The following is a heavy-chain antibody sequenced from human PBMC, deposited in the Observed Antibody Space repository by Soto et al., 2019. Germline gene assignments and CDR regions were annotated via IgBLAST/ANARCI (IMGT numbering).Heavy chain of an antibody. CDR3: ASRESFLASYMDV. CDR1: GGSISSSSYY. CDR2: IYYSGST. Sequence: SETLSLTCTVSGGSISSSSYYWGWIRQPPGKGLEWIGSIYYSGSTYYNPSLKSRVTISVDTSNNQFSLKLSSVTAADTAVYYCASRESFLASYMDVWGKATPLTISS. V-gene: IGHV4-39*01. D-gene: IGHD3-3*01. J-gene: IGHJ6*03.